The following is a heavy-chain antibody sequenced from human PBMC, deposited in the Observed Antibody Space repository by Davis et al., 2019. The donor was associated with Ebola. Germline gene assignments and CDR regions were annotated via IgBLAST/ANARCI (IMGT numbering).Heavy chain of an antibody. J-gene: IGHJ3*02. D-gene: IGHD6-19*01. Sequence: ASVKVSCKASGYTFTGYYMHWVRQAPGQGLEWMGWINPNSGRSNYAQKFQGWVTMTRDTSISTAYMELSRLRSDDTAVYYCAREAVPGLHDTFDIWGQGTMVTVSS. CDR3: AREAVPGLHDTFDI. CDR2: INPNSGRS. V-gene: IGHV1-2*04. CDR1: GYTFTGYY.